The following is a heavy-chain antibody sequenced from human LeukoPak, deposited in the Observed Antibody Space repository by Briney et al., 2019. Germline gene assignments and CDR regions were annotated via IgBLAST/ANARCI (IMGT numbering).Heavy chain of an antibody. J-gene: IGHJ4*02. CDR1: GFIFSTYG. Sequence: PGGSLRLSCAASGFIFSTYGMHWVRQAPGKGLEWVAVISYDGSNKYYADSVKGRFTTSRDNSKNTLYLQMNSLRAEDTAVFYCARELGTGFDSWGQGTLVTVSS. CDR3: ARELGTGFDS. CDR2: ISYDGSNK. V-gene: IGHV3-30*03.